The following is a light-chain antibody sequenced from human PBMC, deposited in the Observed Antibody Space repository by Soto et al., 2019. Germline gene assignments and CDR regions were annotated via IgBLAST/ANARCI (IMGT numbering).Light chain of an antibody. CDR1: QSISSS. CDR3: HLRGEWTPT. CDR2: DAS. V-gene: IGKV3-11*01. Sequence: EIVLTQSPATLSLSPGERATLSCRASQSISSSLAWYQQKPGQAPRLLIHDASSRATGFPARFSGSGSGTDFTLTFGSLGPVDFAVDYCHLRGEWTPTFGKGPKVGI. J-gene: IGKJ1*01.